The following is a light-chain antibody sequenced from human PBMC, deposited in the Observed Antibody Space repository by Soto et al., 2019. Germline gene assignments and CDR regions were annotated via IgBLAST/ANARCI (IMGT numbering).Light chain of an antibody. Sequence: DIQMTHSPSTLSASVGDRVTITCRASQSISSWLAWYQQKPGKAPKLLIYDASSLESGVPSRFSGSGSGTEFTLTISSLQPDDFATYYCQQYNSYSQTFGQGTKVE. CDR3: QQYNSYSQT. J-gene: IGKJ1*01. CDR1: QSISSW. V-gene: IGKV1-5*01. CDR2: DAS.